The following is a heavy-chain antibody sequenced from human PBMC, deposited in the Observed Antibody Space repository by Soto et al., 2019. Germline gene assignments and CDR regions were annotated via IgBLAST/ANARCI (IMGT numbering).Heavy chain of an antibody. Sequence: EASVKVSCKASGGTFSSYAISWVRQAPGQGLEWMGGIIPIFGTANYAQKFQGRVTITADESTSTAYMELSSLRSEDTAVYYCARRGFYYDSSGYFDYWGQGTLVTVSS. CDR1: GGTFSSYA. D-gene: IGHD3-22*01. CDR3: ARRGFYYDSSGYFDY. CDR2: IIPIFGTA. J-gene: IGHJ4*02. V-gene: IGHV1-69*13.